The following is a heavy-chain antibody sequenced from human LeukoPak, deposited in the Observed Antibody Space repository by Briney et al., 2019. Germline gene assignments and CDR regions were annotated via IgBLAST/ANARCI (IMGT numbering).Heavy chain of an antibody. D-gene: IGHD3-16*01. V-gene: IGHV3-7*01. J-gene: IGHJ4*02. CDR1: GFAFRRYW. Sequence: GGSLRLSCVASGFAFRRYWMSWVRRAPGKGLEWVANIKEDGSEKYYADFVKGRFTISRDNAKNSLFLEMDSLRADDTAVYYCAGERDMGTVWDIFEYWGQGALVTVSS. CDR3: AGERDMGTVWDIFEY. CDR2: IKEDGSEK.